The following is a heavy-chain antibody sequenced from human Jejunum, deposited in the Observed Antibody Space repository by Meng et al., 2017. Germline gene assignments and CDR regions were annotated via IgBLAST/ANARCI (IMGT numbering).Heavy chain of an antibody. V-gene: IGHV4-61*01. CDR3: ARVILYSGSYYFDF. CDR2: VYYSGHT. D-gene: IGHD1-26*01. J-gene: IGHJ4*02. Sequence: SEILSLTCTVSGDSVSSDNYYWSWIRQPPGQGLEWIGYVYYSGHTGYNPSLKRRVTISIDKSTNQYSLRLSSVNAADTAVYYCARVILYSGSYYFDFWGQGTLGTVSS. CDR1: GDSVSSDNYY.